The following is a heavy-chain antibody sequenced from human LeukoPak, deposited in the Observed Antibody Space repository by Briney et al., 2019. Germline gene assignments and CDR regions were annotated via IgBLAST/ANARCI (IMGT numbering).Heavy chain of an antibody. Sequence: ASVKVSCKASGYTFTGYYMHWVRQAPGQGLEWMGWINPNSGGTNYAQKFQGRVTMTRDTSISTAYMELSRLRSDDTAVYYCARDMRDGFNWFDPLGQGTLVTVSS. CDR3: ARDMRDGFNWFDP. J-gene: IGHJ5*02. CDR1: GYTFTGYY. V-gene: IGHV1-2*02. D-gene: IGHD5-24*01. CDR2: INPNSGGT.